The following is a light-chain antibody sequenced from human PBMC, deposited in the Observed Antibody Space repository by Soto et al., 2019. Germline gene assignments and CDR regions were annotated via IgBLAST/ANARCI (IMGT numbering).Light chain of an antibody. Sequence: QLVLTQSSSASASLVSSVKLTCTLSSGHSSYIIAWHQQQPGKAPRYLMKLEGSGSYNKGSGVPDRFSGSSSGADRYLTISNLQSEDEADYYCETWDSNTRVFGGGTKLTVL. V-gene: IGLV4-60*03. CDR2: LEGSGSY. J-gene: IGLJ3*02. CDR1: SGHSSYI. CDR3: ETWDSNTRV.